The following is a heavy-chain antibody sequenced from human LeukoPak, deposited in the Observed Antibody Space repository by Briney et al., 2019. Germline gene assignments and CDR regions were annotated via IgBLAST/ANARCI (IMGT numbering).Heavy chain of an antibody. CDR1: DTSSTNNW. CDR2: IFPADSDT. J-gene: IGHJ4*02. CDR3: ARQGASDS. Sequence: GESLNSCSKSSDTSSTNNWHCLRRQLPGKGLEWMGIIFPADSDTRSSPSFQGQVSISADKSISTAYLQWSSLKASTTAIYYCARQGASDSWGQGTLVTVSS. V-gene: IGHV5-51*01.